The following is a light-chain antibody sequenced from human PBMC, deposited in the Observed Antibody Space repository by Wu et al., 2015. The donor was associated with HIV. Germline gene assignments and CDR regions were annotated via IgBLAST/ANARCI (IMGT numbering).Light chain of an antibody. CDR3: QRYGSSSYT. J-gene: IGKJ2*01. V-gene: IGKV3-20*01. CDR1: QTVGDMS. Sequence: EIVLTQSPGTLSVSPGESVSLSCRASQTVGDMSVAWYQQKTGQAPRLLIYGTSNRATGIGDRFSGSGSGTDFTLTINRLEPEDFAVYYCQRYGSSSYTFGQGTKLETK. CDR2: GTS.